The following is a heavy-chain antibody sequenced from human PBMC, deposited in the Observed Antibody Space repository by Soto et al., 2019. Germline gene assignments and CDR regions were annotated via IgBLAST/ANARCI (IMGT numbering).Heavy chain of an antibody. CDR1: GFTFDDYA. CDR2: ISWNSGSI. V-gene: IGHV3-9*01. Sequence: SVRLSCAASGFTFDDYAMHWVRQAPGKGLEWVSGISWNSGSIGYADSVKGRFTISRDNAKNSLYLQMNSLRAEDTALYYCAKDXSYDSSGYYPGGHYFDYWGQGTLVTVSS. D-gene: IGHD3-22*01. J-gene: IGHJ4*02. CDR3: AKDXSYDSSGYYPGGHYFDY.